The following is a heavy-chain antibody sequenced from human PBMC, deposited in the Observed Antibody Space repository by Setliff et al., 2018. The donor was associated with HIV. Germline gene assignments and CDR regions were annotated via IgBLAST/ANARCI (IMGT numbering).Heavy chain of an antibody. CDR3: ARGGRRSTWYLRGWYFDY. CDR1: GYSISSGYY. D-gene: IGHD6-13*01. J-gene: IGHJ4*02. Sequence: SETLSLTCIVSGYSISSGYYWGWIRQPPGKGLEWIGTIYHSGSTNYNPSLKSRVIISVDTSKNQFSLRLTSVTAADTAVYYCARGGRRSTWYLRGWYFDYWGQGTLVTVSS. CDR2: IYHSGST. V-gene: IGHV4-38-2*02.